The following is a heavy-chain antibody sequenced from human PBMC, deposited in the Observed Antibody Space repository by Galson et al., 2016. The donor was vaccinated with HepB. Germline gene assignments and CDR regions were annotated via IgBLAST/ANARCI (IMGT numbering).Heavy chain of an antibody. V-gene: IGHV5-51*01. CDR1: GYNFITYW. CDR3: ATIAAGTMGYFEY. J-gene: IGHJ4*02. D-gene: IGHD6-13*01. CDR2: IYPGDSDT. Sequence: QSGAEVKKPGESLKISCKGSGYNFITYWIGWVRQMPGKGLQWMGIIYPGDSDTRYTPSFQGQVTISADKSISTAYLQWSSLKASDTGMYYCATIAAGTMGYFEYWGQGTLVTVSS.